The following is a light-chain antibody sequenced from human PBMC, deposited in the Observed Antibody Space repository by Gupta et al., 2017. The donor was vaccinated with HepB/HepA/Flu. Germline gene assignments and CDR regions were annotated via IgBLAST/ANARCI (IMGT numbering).Light chain of an antibody. J-gene: IGKJ2*01. CDR3: QQFDNSPYT. CDR2: GAT. V-gene: IGKV1-33*01. CDR1: QDISNN. Sequence: DIHLTQSPSSLSASAGDRVTITCQASQDISNNLNWFYQKPGEAPKLLVYGATKLDTGVSLRFRGGGSGREYSFTISSLQPEDIAIYYCQQFDNSPYTFGQGTKLEI.